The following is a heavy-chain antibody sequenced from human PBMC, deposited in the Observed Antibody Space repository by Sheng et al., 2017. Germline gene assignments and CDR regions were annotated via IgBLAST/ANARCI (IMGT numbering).Heavy chain of an antibody. J-gene: IGHJ6*02. V-gene: IGHV3-11*01. CDR2: ISSSGSTI. CDR1: GFTFSDYY. Sequence: VQLVESGGTVVRAWRVPSRLSCAASGFTFSDYYMSWIRQAPGKGLEWVSYISSSGSTIYYADSVKGRFTISRDNAKNSLYLQMNSLRAEDTAVYYCARGRYSGSYGHYYGMDVWGQGP. CDR3: ARGRYSGSYGHYYGMDV. D-gene: IGHD1-26*01.